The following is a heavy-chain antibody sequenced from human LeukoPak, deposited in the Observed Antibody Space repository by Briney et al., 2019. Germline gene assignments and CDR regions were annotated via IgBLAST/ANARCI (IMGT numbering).Heavy chain of an antibody. CDR1: GFTFSSYA. CDR3: ARARVPGELNY. J-gene: IGHJ4*02. D-gene: IGHD3-10*01. V-gene: IGHV3-23*01. Sequence: PGGSLRLSCAASGFTFSSYAMSWVRQAPGKGLEWVSAISGSGDNTYYADSVRGRFTISRDTSKNTLYLQMNSLRAEDTAVYYCARARVPGELNYWGQGTLVTVSS. CDR2: ISGSGDNT.